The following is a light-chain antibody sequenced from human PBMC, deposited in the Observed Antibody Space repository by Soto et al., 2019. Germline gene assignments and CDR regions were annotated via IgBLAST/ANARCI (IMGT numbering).Light chain of an antibody. CDR1: QSISRW. Sequence: DIQMTQSPSTLSGSVGDRVTISCRASQSISRWLAWYQQKPGKAPNLLIYDVSSLQSGVPSRFSGIGSGTEFTLTISSLQPDDFATYYCQQYNSHWTFGQGTKVDIK. CDR2: DVS. CDR3: QQYNSHWT. J-gene: IGKJ1*01. V-gene: IGKV1-5*01.